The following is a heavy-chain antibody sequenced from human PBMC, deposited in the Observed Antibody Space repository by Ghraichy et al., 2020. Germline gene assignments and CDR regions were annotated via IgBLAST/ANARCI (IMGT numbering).Heavy chain of an antibody. CDR3: ARDGGLGGSFWGSDI. CDR1: GYTFTHYG. CDR2: ISGFNGDT. V-gene: IGHV1-18*04. Sequence: ASVKVSCKASGYTFTHYGVTWVRQAPGQGLEWLGWISGFNGDTKYAQNFKDRVTLTTDTSTITVSLELRRLRSDDTAVYYCARDGGLGGSFWGSDIWGQGTMVTVSS. D-gene: IGHD3-16*01. J-gene: IGHJ3*02.